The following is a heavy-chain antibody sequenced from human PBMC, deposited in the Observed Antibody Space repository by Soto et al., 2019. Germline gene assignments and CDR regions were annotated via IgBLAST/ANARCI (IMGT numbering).Heavy chain of an antibody. D-gene: IGHD6-6*01. J-gene: IGHJ4*02. CDR3: ARDISSIAARAGFDY. CDR1: GGSISSYC. V-gene: IGHV4-4*07. Sequence: PSETLSLTCTVSGGSISSYCWSWIRQPAGKGLEWIGRIYTSGNTNYNPSLKSRVTMSVDTSKNQFSLKLSSVTAADTAVYYCARDISSIAARAGFDYWGQGTLVTVSS. CDR2: IYTSGNT.